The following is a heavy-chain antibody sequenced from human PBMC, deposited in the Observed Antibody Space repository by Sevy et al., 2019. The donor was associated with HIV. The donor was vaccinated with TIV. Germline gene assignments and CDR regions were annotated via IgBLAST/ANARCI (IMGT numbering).Heavy chain of an antibody. CDR3: TRDAGYSIAWSPSDY. Sequence: GGSLRLSCAASGLTYSSDAMPWVRQAPGKGLEWVAVISSAGSNTYYADSVKGRFTISRDNPKNTLYLQMNSLRPEDTAVYYCTRDAGYSIAWSPSDYWGQGTLVTVSS. J-gene: IGHJ4*02. V-gene: IGHV3-30-3*01. D-gene: IGHD6-19*01. CDR1: GLTYSSDA. CDR2: ISSAGSNT.